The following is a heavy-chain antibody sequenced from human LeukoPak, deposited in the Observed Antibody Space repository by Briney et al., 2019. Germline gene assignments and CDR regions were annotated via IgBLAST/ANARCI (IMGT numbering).Heavy chain of an antibody. CDR3: ARAIAIIGVVPFDF. CDR1: GFTFSSYW. D-gene: IGHD3-3*01. J-gene: IGHJ4*02. Sequence: GGSLRLSCAASGFTFSSYWMSWVRQAPGKGLEWVANIKQDGSEKYYVDSVKGRFTISRDNARNSLYLQMNSLRGEDTAVYYCARAIAIIGVVPFDFWGQGTLVTVSS. CDR2: IKQDGSEK. V-gene: IGHV3-7*04.